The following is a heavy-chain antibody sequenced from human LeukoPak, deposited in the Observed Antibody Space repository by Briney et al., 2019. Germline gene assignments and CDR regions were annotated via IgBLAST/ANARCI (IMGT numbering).Heavy chain of an antibody. V-gene: IGHV4-34*01. CDR1: GGSFSGYY. Sequence: SETLSLTCAVYGGSFSGYYWSWIRQPPGKGLEWIGEINHSGSTNYNPSLKSRVTISVDTSKNQFSLKLSSVTAADTAVYYCARVRYESLEDYYYYMDVWGKGTTVTVSS. D-gene: IGHD1-1*01. CDR3: ARVRYESLEDYYYYMDV. CDR2: INHSGST. J-gene: IGHJ6*03.